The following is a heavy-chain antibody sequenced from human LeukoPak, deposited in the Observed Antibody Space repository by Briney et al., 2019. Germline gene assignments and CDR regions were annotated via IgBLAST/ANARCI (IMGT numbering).Heavy chain of an antibody. Sequence: GGSLRLSCAASGFIFSDSTMHWVRQASGKGLEWVGRIRSKANSYATTYAASVRGRFTISRNDSKNTAYLQMNSLKTEDTAVYYCTRHVVGATREDYWGQGTLVTVPS. J-gene: IGHJ4*02. CDR2: IRSKANSYAT. CDR3: TRHVVGATREDY. CDR1: GFIFSDST. V-gene: IGHV3-73*01. D-gene: IGHD1-26*01.